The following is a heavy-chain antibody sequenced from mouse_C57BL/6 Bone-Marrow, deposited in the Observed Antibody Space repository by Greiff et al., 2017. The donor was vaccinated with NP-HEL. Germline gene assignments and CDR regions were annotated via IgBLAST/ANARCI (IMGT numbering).Heavy chain of an antibody. CDR3: ARMVTTVVATDFDY. V-gene: IGHV1-85*01. J-gene: IGHJ2*01. CDR1: GYTFTSYD. Sequence: VQLVESGPELVKPGASVKLSCKASGYTFTSYDINWVKQRPGQGLEWIGWIYPRDGSTKYNEKFKGKATLTVDTSSSTAYMELHSLTSEDSAVYFCARMVTTVVATDFDYWGQGTTLTVSS. CDR2: IYPRDGST. D-gene: IGHD1-1*01.